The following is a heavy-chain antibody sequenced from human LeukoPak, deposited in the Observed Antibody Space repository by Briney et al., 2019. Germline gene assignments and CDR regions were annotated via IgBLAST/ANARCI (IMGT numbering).Heavy chain of an antibody. V-gene: IGHV4-61*02. D-gene: IGHD3-22*01. CDR3: ARGEYDSSAYWGYYFEN. CDR2: IYSSGST. CDR1: GVSISSGSYY. J-gene: IGHJ4*02. Sequence: PLETLSLTCTVSGVSISSGSYYWSWVRQPAGKGLEWIGRIYSSGSTNYSPSFKSRVTISVDTSKNQFSLNLSSVTAADTAVYYCARGEYDSSAYWGYYFENWGQGTLVTVSS.